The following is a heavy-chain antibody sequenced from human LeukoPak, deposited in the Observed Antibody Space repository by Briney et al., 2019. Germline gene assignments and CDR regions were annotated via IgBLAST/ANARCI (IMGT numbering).Heavy chain of an antibody. CDR3: AKDSLSGGDGYNNGFDY. Sequence: GGSLRLSCAAAGFTFSSYAMIWVPQARGKGLECVSVISAGGGSTYYGDSVRGRYTIPRDNSKNTLYVQMNSQSAEDTAIYYCAKDSLSGGDGYNNGFDYWGQGNPVTVSS. CDR1: GFTFSSYA. J-gene: IGHJ4*02. D-gene: IGHD5-24*01. CDR2: ISAGGGST. V-gene: IGHV3-23*01.